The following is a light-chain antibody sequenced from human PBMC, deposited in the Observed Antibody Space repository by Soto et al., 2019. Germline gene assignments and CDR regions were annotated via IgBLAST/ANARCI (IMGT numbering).Light chain of an antibody. V-gene: IGLV2-14*01. CDR2: DVS. Sequence: LTQPASVSGSPGQSITISCTGTSSDVGAYKYVSWYQQYPGKAPKLLIYDVSNRPSGVSNRFSGSKSGNTASLTISGLQAEDEADYYCSSYTSRITVVFGGGTKLTVL. J-gene: IGLJ3*02. CDR3: SSYTSRITVV. CDR1: SSDVGAYKY.